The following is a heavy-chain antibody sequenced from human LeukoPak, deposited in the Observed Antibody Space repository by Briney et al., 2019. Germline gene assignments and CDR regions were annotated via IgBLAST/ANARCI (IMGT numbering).Heavy chain of an antibody. CDR3: ARVDHDFWSDYYRFDY. CDR1: GGSISGSIYY. D-gene: IGHD3-3*01. J-gene: IGHJ4*02. V-gene: IGHV4-39*07. CDR2: LLYSGYT. Sequence: SETLSLTCTVSGGSISGSIYYWGWIRQPPGRGLEWIGNLLYSGYTDYNPSLKSRVTISVDTSKTQFSLRLSSVTAADAAVYYCARVDHDFWSDYYRFDYWGQGTLVTVSS.